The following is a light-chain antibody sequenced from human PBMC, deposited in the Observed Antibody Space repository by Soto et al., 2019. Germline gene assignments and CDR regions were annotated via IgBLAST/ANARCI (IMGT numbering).Light chain of an antibody. J-gene: IGKJ1*01. CDR3: QQYNGYWT. CDR1: QRISVS. V-gene: IGKV1-5*03. CDR2: EAS. Sequence: GDRVTIPCRASQRISVSLAWYQQKPGKAPKLLIYEASNLKSGVPSRFSGSGSGTEYTLTISSLQPDDSASYYCQQYNGYWTFGQGTRVEIK.